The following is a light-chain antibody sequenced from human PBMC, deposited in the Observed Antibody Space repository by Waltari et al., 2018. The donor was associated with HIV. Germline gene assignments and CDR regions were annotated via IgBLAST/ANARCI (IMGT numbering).Light chain of an antibody. CDR2: TND. Sequence: QSVLTQPPSVSGTPGQNVTISCSGSSSNIGSNIVNWYQQLPGAAPKLLIYTNDQRPSGVPHRFSGSKSGTSASLAISGLQSADEADYYCAAWDDSLNGMFGGGTKLTVL. J-gene: IGLJ3*02. CDR3: AAWDDSLNGM. CDR1: SSNIGSNI. V-gene: IGLV1-44*01.